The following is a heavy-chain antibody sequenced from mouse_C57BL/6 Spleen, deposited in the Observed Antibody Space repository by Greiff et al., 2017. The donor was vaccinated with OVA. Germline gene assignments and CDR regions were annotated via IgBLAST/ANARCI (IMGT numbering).Heavy chain of an antibody. CDR3: TRRGIYYGYVFAY. D-gene: IGHD2-2*01. Sequence: QVQLQQSGAELVRPGASVTLSCKASGYTFTDYEMHWVKQTPVHGLEWIGAIDPETGGTAYNQKFKGKAILTADKSSSTAYMELRSLTSEDAAVYYCTRRGIYYGYVFAYWGQGTLVTVSA. CDR1: GYTFTDYE. CDR2: IDPETGGT. V-gene: IGHV1-15*01. J-gene: IGHJ3*01.